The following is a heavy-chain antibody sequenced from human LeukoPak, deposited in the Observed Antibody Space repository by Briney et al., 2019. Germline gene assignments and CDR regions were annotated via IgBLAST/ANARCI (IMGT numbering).Heavy chain of an antibody. CDR1: GFTFSSYS. D-gene: IGHD6-13*01. V-gene: IGHV3-48*04. Sequence: PGGSLRLSCAASGFTFSSYSMNWVRQAPGKGLEWVSYISSSGSTIHYADSVQGRFTISRDNAKNSLYLQMNSLRAEDTAVYYCAREEEAAAGLFDYWGQGTLVTVSS. J-gene: IGHJ4*02. CDR3: AREEEAAAGLFDY. CDR2: ISSSGSTI.